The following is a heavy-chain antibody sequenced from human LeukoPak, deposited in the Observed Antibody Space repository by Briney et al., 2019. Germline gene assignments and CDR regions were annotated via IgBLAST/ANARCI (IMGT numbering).Heavy chain of an antibody. D-gene: IGHD3-3*01. Sequence: SVKVSCKASGGTFSSYAISWVRQAPGQGLEWMGGIIPSCGTGNYAQKFQGRGTITADESTSTAYMELSSLRSEDTAVYYCARYDFWSGYPSAYKWFDPWGQGTLVTVSS. CDR1: GGTFSSYA. CDR2: IIPSCGTG. CDR3: ARYDFWSGYPSAYKWFDP. V-gene: IGHV1-69*13. J-gene: IGHJ5*02.